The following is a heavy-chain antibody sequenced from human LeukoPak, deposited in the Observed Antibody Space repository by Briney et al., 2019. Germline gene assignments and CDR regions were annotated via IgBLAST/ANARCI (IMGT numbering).Heavy chain of an antibody. CDR3: VRENFGDYGDAFDI. D-gene: IGHD4-17*01. J-gene: IGHJ3*02. CDR1: GFTFSSYE. V-gene: IGHV3-48*03. Sequence: GGSLRLSCAASGFTFSSYEMNWVRQATGKGLEWVSYISGSSYNIYYADSVQGRFTISRDNAKNSLYLQMNSLRAEDTAVYYCVRENFGDYGDAFDIWGQGTMVTVSS. CDR2: ISGSSYNI.